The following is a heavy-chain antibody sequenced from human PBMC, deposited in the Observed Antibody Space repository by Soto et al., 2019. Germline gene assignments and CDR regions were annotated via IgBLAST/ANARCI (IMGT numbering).Heavy chain of an antibody. D-gene: IGHD3-22*01. CDR2: ISYDGSNK. CDR3: AKDHHSSGYDY. Sequence: QVQLVESGGGVVQPGRSLRLSCAASGFTFSSYGMHWVRQAPGKGLEWVAVISYDGSNKYYADSVKGRFTISRDNSKNTLYLQMNSLRAEDTAVYYCAKDHHSSGYDYWGQGTLVTVSS. J-gene: IGHJ4*02. V-gene: IGHV3-30*18. CDR1: GFTFSSYG.